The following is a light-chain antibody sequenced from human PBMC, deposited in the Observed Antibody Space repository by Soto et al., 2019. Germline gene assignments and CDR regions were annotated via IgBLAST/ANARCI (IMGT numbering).Light chain of an antibody. J-gene: IGKJ4*01. CDR3: QQYNNWPPLT. CDR2: GAS. Sequence: EILMTQSPTTLSVSPGDRATLSCRASQSVSSNLAWYQQKPGQAPRLLIYGASTRATGIPARFSGSGSGTEFTLTISSLQSEDFAVYYCQQYNNWPPLTFGGGTKVDIK. V-gene: IGKV3-15*01. CDR1: QSVSSN.